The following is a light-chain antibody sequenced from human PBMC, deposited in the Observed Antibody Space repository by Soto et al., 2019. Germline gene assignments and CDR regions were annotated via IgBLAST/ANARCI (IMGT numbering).Light chain of an antibody. CDR3: LQDYNFPWT. Sequence: AIQMTQSPSSLSASVGDKVTITCRASQGIRNDLGWYQQKPWKAPKLLIYAASSLHSGVPARFSGSGSGTDFTLTISSLQPEDFATYYCLQDYNFPWTFGQGTKVEIK. J-gene: IGKJ1*01. V-gene: IGKV1-6*01. CDR1: QGIRND. CDR2: AAS.